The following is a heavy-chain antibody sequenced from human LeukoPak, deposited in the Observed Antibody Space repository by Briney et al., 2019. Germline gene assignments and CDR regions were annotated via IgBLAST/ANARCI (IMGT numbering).Heavy chain of an antibody. J-gene: IGHJ4*02. CDR1: GGTFSSYA. D-gene: IGHD4-17*01. Sequence: EASVKVSCKASGGTFSSYAISWVRQAPGQGLEWMGGIIPIFGTANYAQKFQGRVTITADESTSTAYMELSSPRSEDTAVYYCARSTTVTPYYFDYWGQGTLVTVSS. V-gene: IGHV1-69*01. CDR3: ARSTTVTPYYFDY. CDR2: IIPIFGTA.